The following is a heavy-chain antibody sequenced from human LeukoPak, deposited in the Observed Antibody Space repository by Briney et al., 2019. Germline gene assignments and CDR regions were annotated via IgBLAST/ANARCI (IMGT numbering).Heavy chain of an antibody. V-gene: IGHV5-51*01. CDR2: IYPGDSDT. Sequence: GESLKISCKGSGYSFTSYWIGWVRQMPGKGLEWMGIIYPGDSDTRYSPSFQGQVTISADKSISTAYLQWSSLKASDTAMYYCARITMVRGDIRKLDYWGQGTLVTVSS. D-gene: IGHD3-10*01. CDR3: ARITMVRGDIRKLDY. CDR1: GYSFTSYW. J-gene: IGHJ4*02.